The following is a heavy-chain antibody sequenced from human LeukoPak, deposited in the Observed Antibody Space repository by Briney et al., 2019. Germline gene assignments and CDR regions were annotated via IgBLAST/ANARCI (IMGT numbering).Heavy chain of an antibody. CDR1: GGSISSSNW. CDR2: ISNSGRT. CDR3: ARVERFRYFDY. Sequence: SETLSLTCAVSGGSISSSNWWSWVRQPPGKGLEWIGEISNSGRTNYNPSLKSRVTISVDKSKNQFSLKLSSVTAADTAVYYCARVERFRYFDYWGQGTLVTVSS. J-gene: IGHJ4*02. D-gene: IGHD5-24*01. V-gene: IGHV4-4*02.